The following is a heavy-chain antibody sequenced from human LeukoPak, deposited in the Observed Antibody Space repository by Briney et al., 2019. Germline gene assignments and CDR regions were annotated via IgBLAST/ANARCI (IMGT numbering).Heavy chain of an antibody. Sequence: GGSLRLSCAASGFTFSSYSMNWVRQAPGKGLEWVSSISSSGSYIYYADSVKGRFTISRDNAKNSLYLQMNSLRAEDTAVYYCARGIATGIDFFDPWGQGTLVTVSS. CDR3: ARGIATGIDFFDP. D-gene: IGHD6-13*01. J-gene: IGHJ5*02. CDR1: GFTFSSYS. V-gene: IGHV3-21*01. CDR2: ISSSGSYI.